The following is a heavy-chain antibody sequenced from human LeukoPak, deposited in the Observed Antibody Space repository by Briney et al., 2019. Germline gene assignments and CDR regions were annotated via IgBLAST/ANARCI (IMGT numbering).Heavy chain of an antibody. CDR2: IIPIFGTA. V-gene: IGHV1-69*05. J-gene: IGHJ4*02. Sequence: ASVKVSCKASGGTFSSYAISWVRPAPGQGLEWLGGIIPIFGTANYAQKFQGRVTITTDESTSTAYMELSSLRSEDTAVYYCARGRNMYSGPDYWGQRTPVTVSS. CDR3: ARGRNMYSGPDY. D-gene: IGHD1-26*01. CDR1: GGTFSSYA.